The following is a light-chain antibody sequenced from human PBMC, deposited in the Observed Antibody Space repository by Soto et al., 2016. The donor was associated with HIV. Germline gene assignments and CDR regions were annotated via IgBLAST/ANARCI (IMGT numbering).Light chain of an antibody. V-gene: IGKV1-5*03. Sequence: DVQLTQSPSTLSASVGDRITITCRASQSISTWLAWYQQKPGQVPNLLIYKASTLQSGVPSRFSGSGSGTEFTLTISSLQPDDFATYYCQHLGTFGQGTKVEIK. CDR3: QHLGT. CDR2: KAS. CDR1: QSISTW. J-gene: IGKJ1*01.